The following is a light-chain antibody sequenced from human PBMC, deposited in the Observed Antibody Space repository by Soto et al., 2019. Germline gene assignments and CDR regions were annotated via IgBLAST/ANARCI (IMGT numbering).Light chain of an antibody. CDR1: QSISSSY. CDR2: AAS. Sequence: EIVLTQSPGTLSLSPGEGGTLSCRASQSISSSYLAWYQQKPGQSPRLLIYAASSRATGIPDRFSGSGSGTAFTLTISRLEPEDFAVYYCQLYGGSHMFSFGQGTKLEIK. CDR3: QLYGGSHMFS. J-gene: IGKJ2*01. V-gene: IGKV3-20*01.